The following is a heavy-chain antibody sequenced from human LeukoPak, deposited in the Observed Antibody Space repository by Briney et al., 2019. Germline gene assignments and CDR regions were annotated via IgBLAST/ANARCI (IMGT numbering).Heavy chain of an antibody. J-gene: IGHJ4*02. Sequence: PGGSLRLSCVASGFTLGDYNMNWVRQAPGKGLEWVANIKQDGSEKYYVDSVEGRFTISRDNAKNSLYLEMNSLRAEDTAVYYCARMTGSSADYWGQGTLVTVSS. CDR1: GFTLGDYN. V-gene: IGHV3-7*01. CDR2: IKQDGSEK. CDR3: ARMTGSSADY. D-gene: IGHD1-26*01.